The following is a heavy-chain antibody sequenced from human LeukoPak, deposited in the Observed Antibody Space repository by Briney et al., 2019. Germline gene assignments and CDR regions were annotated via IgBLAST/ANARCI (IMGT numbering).Heavy chain of an antibody. CDR2: ISYDGSNK. V-gene: IGHV3-30-3*01. CDR3: ARDTSITMVRGVPEYFQH. CDR1: GFTFSSYA. J-gene: IGHJ1*01. D-gene: IGHD3-10*01. Sequence: GRSLRLSCAASGFTFSSYAMHWVRQAPGKGLEWVAVISYDGSNKYYADSVKGRFTISRDNSKNTLYLQMNSLRAEDTAVYYCARDTSITMVRGVPEYFQHWGQGTLVTVSS.